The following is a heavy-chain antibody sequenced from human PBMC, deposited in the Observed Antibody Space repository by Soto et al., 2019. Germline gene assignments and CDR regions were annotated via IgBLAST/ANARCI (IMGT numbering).Heavy chain of an antibody. Sequence: QVQLVESGGGVVQPGRSLRLSCAASGFPFSSYGMHWVRQVPGKGLEWAAVISDDGSKEWYADSVKGRFIISGDNSENPRALQMYSLIAEDTAVYYCARDLYRGSRPEGADCWGQGTVVTVSS. CDR3: ARDLYRGSRPEGADC. CDR2: ISDDGSKE. CDR1: GFPFSSYG. D-gene: IGHD3-16*01. V-gene: IGHV3-30*03. J-gene: IGHJ4*02.